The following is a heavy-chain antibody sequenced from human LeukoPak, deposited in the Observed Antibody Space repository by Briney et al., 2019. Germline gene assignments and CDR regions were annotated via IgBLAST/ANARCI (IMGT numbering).Heavy chain of an antibody. J-gene: IGHJ4*02. V-gene: IGHV1-3*01. CDR2: INAGNGNT. CDR3: ARPRYSYGYYFDY. CDR1: GYTFTSYA. D-gene: IGHD5-18*01. Sequence: ASVKVSCKASGYTFTSYAMHWVRQAPGQRLEWMGWINAGNGNTKYSQKFQGRVTITRDTSASTAYMGLSSLRSEDTAVYYCARPRYSYGYYFDYWGQGTLVTVSS.